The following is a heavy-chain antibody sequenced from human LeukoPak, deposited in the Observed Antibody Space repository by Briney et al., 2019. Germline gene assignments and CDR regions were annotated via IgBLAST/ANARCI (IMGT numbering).Heavy chain of an antibody. Sequence: PGGSLRLSCAASGFTFSTYWMHWVRQAPGKGLVWVSRINSDGSSTNYADSVKGRFTISRDNAKNSLYLQMNSLRADDTAVYYCARGLAAAGTRGPYWGQGTLVTVSS. CDR1: GFTFSTYW. CDR3: ARGLAAAGTRGPY. V-gene: IGHV3-74*01. D-gene: IGHD6-13*01. J-gene: IGHJ4*02. CDR2: INSDGSST.